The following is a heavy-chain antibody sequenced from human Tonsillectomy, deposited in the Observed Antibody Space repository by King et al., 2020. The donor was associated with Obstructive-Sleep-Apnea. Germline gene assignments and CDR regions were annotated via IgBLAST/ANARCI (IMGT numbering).Heavy chain of an antibody. J-gene: IGHJ4*02. CDR2: IFYSGTT. D-gene: IGHD3-22*01. Sequence: VQLQESGPGLVKPSETLSLTCTGSGGSIRSYYWSWIRQTPGKGLEWIGYIFYSGTTNSNPSLQRRVTISVYTSKNQFSLKLGSVTAADTAVYYCARDLNYYDSSGMGYWGQGTLVTVSS. CDR3: ARDLNYYDSSGMGY. V-gene: IGHV4-59*01. CDR1: GGSIRSYY.